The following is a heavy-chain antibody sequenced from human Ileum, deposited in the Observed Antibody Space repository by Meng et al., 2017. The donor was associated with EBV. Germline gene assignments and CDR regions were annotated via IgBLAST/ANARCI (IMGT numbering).Heavy chain of an antibody. V-gene: IGHV4-30-2*05. CDR3: ATYEKGAAGKGY. J-gene: IGHJ4*02. CDR2: IYHSGST. D-gene: IGHD6-13*01. CDR1: GGPISSGGYS. Sequence: HLQLQQSVSGSVNPSQTMSLPCAVSGGPISSGGYSWSWIRQPPGKGLEWIGYIYHSGSTYYNPSLKSRVTMSIDTSNNQFSLRLFSVTAADTAVYYCATYEKGAAGKGYWGQGTLVTVSS.